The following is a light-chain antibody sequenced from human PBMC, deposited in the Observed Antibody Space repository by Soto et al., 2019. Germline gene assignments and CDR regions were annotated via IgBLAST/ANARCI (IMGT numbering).Light chain of an antibody. CDR3: SSYTSSSTQV. J-gene: IGLJ3*02. Sequence: QSALTQPASVSGSPGQSITISCTGTSSDVGGYNYVSWYQQHPGTAPKLMIYEVSNRPSGVSNRVSGSKSGNPASLTISGLQAEDEADYYCSSYTSSSTQVFGGGTKLTVL. CDR2: EVS. V-gene: IGLV2-14*01. CDR1: SSDVGGYNY.